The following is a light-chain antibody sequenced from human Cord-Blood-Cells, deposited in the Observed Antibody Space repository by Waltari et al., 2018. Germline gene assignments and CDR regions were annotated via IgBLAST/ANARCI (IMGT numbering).Light chain of an antibody. Sequence: QSALTQPRSVSGSPGQSATTSCTGPSSDVGGPNYVSWYQQHPGKAPKLMIYDVSKRPSGVPDRFSGSKSGNTASLTISGLQAEDEADYYCCSYAGSYVFGTGTKVTVL. CDR1: SSDVGGPNY. CDR3: CSYAGSYV. CDR2: DVS. J-gene: IGLJ1*01. V-gene: IGLV2-11*01.